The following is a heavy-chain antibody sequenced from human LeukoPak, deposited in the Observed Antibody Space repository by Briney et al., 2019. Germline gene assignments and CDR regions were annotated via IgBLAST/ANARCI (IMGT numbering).Heavy chain of an antibody. CDR2: ISYVGSNK. Sequence: GGSLRLSCAASGFTFSSYGMHWVRQAPGKGLEWVAVISYVGSNKYYADSVKGRFTISRYNSKNTLYLQMNSLRAEDTAVYYCAKEEEAFDIWGQGTMVTVSS. V-gene: IGHV3-30*18. CDR3: AKEEEAFDI. CDR1: GFTFSSYG. J-gene: IGHJ3*02.